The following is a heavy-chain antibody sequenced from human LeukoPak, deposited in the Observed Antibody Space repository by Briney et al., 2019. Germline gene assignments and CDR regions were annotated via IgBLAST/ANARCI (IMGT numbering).Heavy chain of an antibody. D-gene: IGHD3/OR15-3a*01. Sequence: SGPTLVEPTQTLTLTCTFSGFSLSTSGVGVGWIRQPPGKALEWLALIYWDDNWRFNPSLKNRLTIIKDTSKNQVVLTMTNMDPVDAATYFCAQRYGLGNWFDPWGQGTLVTVSS. J-gene: IGHJ5*02. CDR3: AQRYGLGNWFDP. CDR1: GFSLSTSGVG. CDR2: IYWDDNW. V-gene: IGHV2-5*02.